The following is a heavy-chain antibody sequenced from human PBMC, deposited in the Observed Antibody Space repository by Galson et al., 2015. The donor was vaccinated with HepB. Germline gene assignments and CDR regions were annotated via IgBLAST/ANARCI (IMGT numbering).Heavy chain of an antibody. CDR3: AKPGIAAAGMGPRYFDY. CDR1: GFTFSSYG. CDR2: ISYDGSNK. D-gene: IGHD6-13*01. Sequence: SLRLSCAASGFTFSSYGMHWVRQAPGKGLEWVAVISYDGSNKYYADSVKGRFTISRDNSKNTLYLQMNSLRAEDTAVYYCAKPGIAAAGMGPRYFDYWGQGTLVTVSS. J-gene: IGHJ4*02. V-gene: IGHV3-30*18.